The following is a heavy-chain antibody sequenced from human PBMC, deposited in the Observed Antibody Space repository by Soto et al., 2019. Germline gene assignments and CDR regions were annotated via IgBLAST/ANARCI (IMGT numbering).Heavy chain of an antibody. D-gene: IGHD3-10*01. CDR1: GGTFSSHV. V-gene: IGHV1-69*01. J-gene: IGHJ4*02. Sequence: QVQLVQSGAEVKKPGSSVKVSCKASGGTFSSHVFNWVRQAPGQGLEWMGGIMPIIGTANYAQKFQGRVTSTAAESTSTAYMELSSLRSEDTAVYYCARDLEFRDGNISHLDYWGQGTLVTVSS. CDR3: ARDLEFRDGNISHLDY. CDR2: IMPIIGTA.